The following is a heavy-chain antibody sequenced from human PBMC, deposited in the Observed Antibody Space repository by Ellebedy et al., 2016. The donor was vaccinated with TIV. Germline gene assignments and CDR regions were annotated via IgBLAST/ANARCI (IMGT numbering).Heavy chain of an antibody. CDR1: GFTFSSYS. V-gene: IGHV3-66*01. Sequence: GESLKISCAASGFTFSSYSMSWVRQAPGKGLEWVSVIYSGGSTYYADSVKGRFTISRDNSKNTLYLQMNSLRAEDTAVYYCASSKNFWGQGTLVTVSS. CDR2: IYSGGST. J-gene: IGHJ4*02. CDR3: ASSKNF.